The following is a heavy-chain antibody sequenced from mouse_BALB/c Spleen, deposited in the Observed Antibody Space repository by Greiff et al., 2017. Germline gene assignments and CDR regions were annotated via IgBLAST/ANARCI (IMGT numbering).Heavy chain of an antibody. J-gene: IGHJ3*01. CDR3: ASSYGYDAWFAY. V-gene: IGHV2-6-4*01. CDR2: IWGGGST. Sequence: VKLMESGPGLVAPSQSLSITCTVSGFSLSRYSVHWVRQPPGKGLEWLGMIWGGGSTDYNSALKSRLSISKDNSKSQVFLKMNSLQTDDTAMYYCASSYGYDAWFAYWGQGTLVTVSA. D-gene: IGHD2-2*01. CDR1: GFSLSRYS.